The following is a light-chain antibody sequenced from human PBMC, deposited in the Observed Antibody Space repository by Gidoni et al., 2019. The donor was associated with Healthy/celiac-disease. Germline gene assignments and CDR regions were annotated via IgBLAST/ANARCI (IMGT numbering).Light chain of an antibody. CDR3: QSYDSSLSGYV. V-gene: IGLV1-40*01. CDR2: GNS. J-gene: IGLJ1*01. CDR1: SSNIGAGYD. Sequence: QSVLTQPPSVSGAPGQRVTISCTGSSSNIGAGYDVHWYQQLPGTAPKLLSYGNSNRPSGVPDRLSGSKSGTSASLAITGLQAEDEADYYCQSYDSSLSGYVFGTGTKVTGL.